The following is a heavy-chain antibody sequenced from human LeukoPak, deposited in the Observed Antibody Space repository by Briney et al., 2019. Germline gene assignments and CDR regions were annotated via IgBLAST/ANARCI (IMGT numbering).Heavy chain of an antibody. J-gene: IGHJ4*02. V-gene: IGHV4-59*06. Sequence: SETLSLTCTVSGGSISSYYWSWIRQHPGKGLEWIGYIYYSGSTYYNPSLKSRVTISVDTSKNQFSLKLSSVTAADTAVYYCALSICGGDCSGFDCWGQGTLVTVSS. CDR3: ALSICGGDCSGFDC. D-gene: IGHD2-21*02. CDR1: GGSISSYY. CDR2: IYYSGST.